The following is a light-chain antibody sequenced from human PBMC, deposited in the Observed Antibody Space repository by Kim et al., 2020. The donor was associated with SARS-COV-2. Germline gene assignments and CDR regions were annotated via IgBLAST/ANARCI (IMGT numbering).Light chain of an antibody. V-gene: IGLV2-18*02. J-gene: IGLJ1*01. CDR1: SSDVGAYAR. CDR3: SSYTSSNTYV. CDR2: EVN. Sequence: QSVLTQPPSVSGFPGQSVTISCTGTSSDVGAYARVSWYQQPPGTAPKLMIYEVNDRPSGVPDRFPGSKSGNTASLTISGLQPEDEADYYCSSYTSSNTYVFGTGTKVTVL.